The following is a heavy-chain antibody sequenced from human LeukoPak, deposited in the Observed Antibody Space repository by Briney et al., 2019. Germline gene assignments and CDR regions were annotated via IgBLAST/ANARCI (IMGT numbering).Heavy chain of an antibody. J-gene: IGHJ4*02. CDR3: VLGYSYGYLFDY. Sequence: GGSLRLSCAASGFTFSGSWMGWVRQAPGKGLEWVAIINQNGNEKYYVDSVKGRSTISRDNAKNSLFFQMNSLRAEDTAVYFCVLGYSYGYLFDYWGQGTLVTVSS. D-gene: IGHD5-18*01. V-gene: IGHV3-7*01. CDR1: GFTFSGSW. CDR2: INQNGNEK.